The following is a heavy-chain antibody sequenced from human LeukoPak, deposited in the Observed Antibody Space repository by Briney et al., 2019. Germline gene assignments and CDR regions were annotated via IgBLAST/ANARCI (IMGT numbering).Heavy chain of an antibody. CDR2: IYTSGST. CDR3: AGDHYYDSSGSPTRGAFDI. Sequence: PSETLSLTCTVSGGSISSYYWSWIRQPAGKGLEWIGRIYTSGSTNYNPSLKSRVTMSVDTSKNQFSLKLSSVTAADTAVYYCAGDHYYDSSGSPTRGAFDIWGQGTMVTVSS. J-gene: IGHJ3*02. D-gene: IGHD3-22*01. V-gene: IGHV4-4*07. CDR1: GGSISSYY.